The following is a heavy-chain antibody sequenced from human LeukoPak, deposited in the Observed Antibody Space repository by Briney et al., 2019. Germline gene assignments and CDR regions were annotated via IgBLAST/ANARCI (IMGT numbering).Heavy chain of an antibody. CDR1: GYTFTGYY. Sequence: GASVKVSCKASGYTFTGYYMHWVRQAPGQGLEWMGWINPNSGGTNYAQKFQGRVTMTRDTSISTAYMELSRLRSDDTAVYYCARDPNIDGKDVGDVFDIWGQGTRVTVSS. J-gene: IGHJ3*02. CDR3: ARDPNIDGKDVGDVFDI. V-gene: IGHV1-2*02. D-gene: IGHD1-26*01. CDR2: INPNSGGT.